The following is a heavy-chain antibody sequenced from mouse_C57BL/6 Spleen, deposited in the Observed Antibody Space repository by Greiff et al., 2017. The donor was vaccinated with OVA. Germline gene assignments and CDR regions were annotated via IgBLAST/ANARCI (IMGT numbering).Heavy chain of an antibody. CDR3: ARDGLYYAMDY. J-gene: IGHJ4*01. Sequence: EVKLQESGPGLVKPSQSLSLTCSVTGYSITSGYYWNWIRQFPGNKLEWMGYISYDGSNNYNPSLKNRISITRDTSKNQFFLKLNSVTTEDTATYYCARDGLYYAMDYWGQGTSVTVSS. CDR1: GYSITSGYY. CDR2: ISYDGSN. D-gene: IGHD2-4*01. V-gene: IGHV3-6*01.